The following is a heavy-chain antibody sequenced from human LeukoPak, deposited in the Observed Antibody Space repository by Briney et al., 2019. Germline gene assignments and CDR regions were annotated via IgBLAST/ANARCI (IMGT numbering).Heavy chain of an antibody. D-gene: IGHD3-10*01. Sequence: PSEALSLTCTVSGYSINNNYYWDWIRQPPGKGLDWIASIHRSGKTYYNPALKSRVTISVDTSKNQFSLKLTSVAAADTAVYYCAREGPMFDAGSYSKSLGYWGQGILVTVSS. CDR3: AREGPMFDAGSYSKSLGY. J-gene: IGHJ4*02. CDR2: IHRSGKT. V-gene: IGHV4-38-2*02. CDR1: GYSINNNYY.